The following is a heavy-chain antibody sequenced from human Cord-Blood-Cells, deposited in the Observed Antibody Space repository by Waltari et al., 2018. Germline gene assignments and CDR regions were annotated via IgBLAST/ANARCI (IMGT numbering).Heavy chain of an antibody. CDR1: GYTFTSYG. CDR2: ISAYNGNT. D-gene: IGHD2-15*01. V-gene: IGHV1-18*01. J-gene: IGHJ6*02. Sequence: QVQLVQSGAEVKKPGASVKVSCKASGYTFTSYGLSWVRQAPGQALEWMGWISAYNGNTNDAQKLQGRVTMTTDTSTSTAYMELRSLRSDDTAVYYCARDNCSGGSCYYYYYGMDVWGQGTTVTVSS. CDR3: ARDNCSGGSCYYYYYGMDV.